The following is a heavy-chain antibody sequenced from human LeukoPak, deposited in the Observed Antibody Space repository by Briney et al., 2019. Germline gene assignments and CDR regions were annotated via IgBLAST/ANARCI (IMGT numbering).Heavy chain of an antibody. CDR3: ARELTMVREPDAFDI. J-gene: IGHJ3*02. V-gene: IGHV4-39*07. CDR2: IYYSGST. Sequence: SETLSLTCTVSGDSISSSSHSWGWIRQPPGKGLEWIGSIYYSGSTYYNPSLKSRVTISVDTSKNQFSLKLSSVTAADTAVYYCARELTMVREPDAFDIWGQGTMVTVSS. CDR1: GDSISSSSHS. D-gene: IGHD3-10*01.